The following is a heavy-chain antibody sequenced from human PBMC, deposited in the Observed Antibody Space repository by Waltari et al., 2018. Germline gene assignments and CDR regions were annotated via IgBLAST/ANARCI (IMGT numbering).Heavy chain of an antibody. CDR2: MSYDGSSK. V-gene: IGHV3-30*01. Sequence: QVQMVESGGGVVQPGRSLRLSCAASGFTFSSYSIHWVRQAPGKGLGCVALMSYDGSSKYYADSVNGRVTVSRDNSKNTVYLQLNSLIVEDTAVYYCAREDICRSTTCYTLDYWCLGTLVTVSS. CDR3: AREDICRSTTCYTLDY. D-gene: IGHD2-2*02. CDR1: GFTFSSYS. J-gene: IGHJ4*02.